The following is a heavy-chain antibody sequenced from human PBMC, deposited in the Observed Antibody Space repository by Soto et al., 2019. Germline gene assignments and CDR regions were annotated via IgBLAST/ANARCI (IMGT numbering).Heavy chain of an antibody. CDR1: GFTFSSYA. Sequence: GGSLRLSCAASGFTFSSYAMSWVRQAPGKGLEWVSAISGSGGSTYYADSVKGRFTISRDNSKNTLYLQMNSLRAEDTAVYYCAKDTFEYQLLYNWFDPWGQGTLVTVSS. CDR2: ISGSGGST. CDR3: AKDTFEYQLLYNWFDP. V-gene: IGHV3-23*01. D-gene: IGHD2-2*02. J-gene: IGHJ5*02.